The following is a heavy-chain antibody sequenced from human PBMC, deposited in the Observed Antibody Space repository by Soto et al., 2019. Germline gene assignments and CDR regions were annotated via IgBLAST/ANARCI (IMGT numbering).Heavy chain of an antibody. CDR1: GFTFSSYS. CDR2: ISSSSSYI. Sequence: LRLSCAASGFTFSSYSMNWVRQAPGKGLEWVSSISSSSSYIYYADSVKGRFTISRDNAKNSLYLQMNSLRAEDTAVYYCARVIAAATSDAFDIWGQGTMVTVSS. D-gene: IGHD6-13*01. V-gene: IGHV3-21*01. CDR3: ARVIAAATSDAFDI. J-gene: IGHJ3*02.